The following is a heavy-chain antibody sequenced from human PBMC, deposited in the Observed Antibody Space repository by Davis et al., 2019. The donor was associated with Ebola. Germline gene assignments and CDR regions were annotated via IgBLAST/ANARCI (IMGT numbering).Heavy chain of an antibody. CDR1: GFTFSSYG. Sequence: GESLKISCAASGFTFSSYGMHWVRQAPGKGLEWVAFISYDGSNKYYADSVKGRFTISRDNSKNTLYLQMNSLRAEDTAVYYCAKDNLPTPFYCYGMDVWGKGTTVTASS. V-gene: IGHV3-30*02. D-gene: IGHD1-14*01. CDR3: AKDNLPTPFYCYGMDV. J-gene: IGHJ6*04. CDR2: ISYDGSNK.